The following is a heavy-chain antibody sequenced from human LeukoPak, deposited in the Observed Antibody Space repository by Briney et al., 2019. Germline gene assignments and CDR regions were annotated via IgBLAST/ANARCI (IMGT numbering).Heavy chain of an antibody. D-gene: IGHD6-19*01. CDR1: GFTFSSYA. CDR2: ISGSGGST. V-gene: IGHV3-23*01. J-gene: IGHJ4*02. Sequence: GGSLRLSCAASGFTFSSYALSWVRQAPGKGLEWVSAISGSGGSTYYADSVKGRFTISRDNSKNTVYLQMNSLRAEDTAVYYCARTPGIAVAGTGYFDYWGQGTLVTVSS. CDR3: ARTPGIAVAGTGYFDY.